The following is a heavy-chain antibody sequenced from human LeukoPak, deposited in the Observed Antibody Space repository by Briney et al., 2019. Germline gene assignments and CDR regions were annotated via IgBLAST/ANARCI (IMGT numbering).Heavy chain of an antibody. CDR2: ISGYNGNT. CDR3: ARDGFLGSSSRWYWDYFDY. Sequence: GASVKVSCKASGYTFTGYYMHWVRQAPGQGLEWMGWISGYNGNTNYAQKLQGRVTMTTDTSTSTAYMELRSLRSDDTAVYYCARDGFLGSSSRWYWDYFDYWGQGTLVTVSS. CDR1: GYTFTGYY. J-gene: IGHJ4*02. V-gene: IGHV1-18*04. D-gene: IGHD2-15*01.